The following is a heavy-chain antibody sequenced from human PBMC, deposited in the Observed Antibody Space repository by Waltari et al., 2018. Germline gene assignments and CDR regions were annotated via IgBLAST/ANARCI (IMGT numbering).Heavy chain of an antibody. D-gene: IGHD3-22*01. CDR3: ARDRVGYYDSSGESFDY. V-gene: IGHV3-23*03. CDR2: IYDDGTT. Sequence: EVQLLESGGALVQPGGSLRLSCATSGFTFSLYAMTWVRQAPGKGLEWVSVIYDDGTTYSADSVKGRFTVSRDNAKNSLYLQMNSLRAEDTAVYYCARDRVGYYDSSGESFDYWGQGTLVTVSS. CDR1: GFTFSLYA. J-gene: IGHJ4*02.